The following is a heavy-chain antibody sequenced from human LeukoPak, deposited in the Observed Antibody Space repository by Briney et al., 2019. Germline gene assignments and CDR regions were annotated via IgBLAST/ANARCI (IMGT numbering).Heavy chain of an antibody. D-gene: IGHD4-11*01. J-gene: IGHJ4*02. V-gene: IGHV1-2*02. CDR2: INPSSGDT. Sequence: ASVKVSCKTSGYTFTGYYIHWVRQAPGQGLEWMGLINPSSGDTIYGQKFQGRVTMTRHTSINTAYMEMSRLRSDDTAVYYCVRSPDYSRFDYWGQGTLVTVSS. CDR3: VRSPDYSRFDY. CDR1: GYTFTGYY.